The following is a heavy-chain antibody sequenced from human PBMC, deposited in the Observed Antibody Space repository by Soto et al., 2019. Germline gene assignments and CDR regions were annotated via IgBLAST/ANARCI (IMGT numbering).Heavy chain of an antibody. Sequence: SETLSLTCTVSGGSISSGDFYYWTWIRQLPGKGLEWIGYIFHNGNTYYNPSLKSRLTISVDTSKNEFSLKLTSVTAADTAVYYCASLRGSGTNFFFDSWGQGTLVTVSS. CDR2: IFHNGNT. CDR3: ASLRGSGTNFFFDS. CDR1: GGSISSGDFYY. V-gene: IGHV4-31*03. J-gene: IGHJ4*02. D-gene: IGHD3-10*01.